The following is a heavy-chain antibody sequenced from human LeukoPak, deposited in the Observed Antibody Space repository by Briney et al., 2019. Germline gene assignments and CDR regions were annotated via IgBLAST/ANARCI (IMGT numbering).Heavy chain of an antibody. Sequence: SETLSLTCAVYGGSFSGYYWSWIRQPPGKGVEWIGEINHSGSTNYNPSLKSRVTISVDTSKNQFSLKLSSVTAADTAVYYCAASGYSYGYGPYYFDYWGQGTLVTVSS. CDR1: GGSFSGYY. J-gene: IGHJ4*02. D-gene: IGHD5-18*01. V-gene: IGHV4-34*01. CDR2: INHSGST. CDR3: AASGYSYGYGPYYFDY.